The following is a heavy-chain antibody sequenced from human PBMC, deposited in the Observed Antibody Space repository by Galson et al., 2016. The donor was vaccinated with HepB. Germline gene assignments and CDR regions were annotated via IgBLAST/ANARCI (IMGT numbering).Heavy chain of an antibody. CDR1: GFTFSTYG. D-gene: IGHD5-24*01. J-gene: IGHJ4*02. CDR3: AKGRWDFDS. Sequence: SLRLSCAASGFTFSTYGMHWVRQAPGKGPEWVALISYDGKSASYADYVKGRVTTSRDNSKNTLYLQMHSLRGEDTAVYYCAKGRWDFDSWGQGTLVTVSS. CDR2: ISYDGKSA. V-gene: IGHV3-30*18.